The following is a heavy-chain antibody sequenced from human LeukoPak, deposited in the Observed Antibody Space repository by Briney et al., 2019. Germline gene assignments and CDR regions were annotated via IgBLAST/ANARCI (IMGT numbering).Heavy chain of an antibody. CDR2: IIPIFGTA. J-gene: IGHJ4*02. D-gene: IGHD5-12*01. V-gene: IGHV1-69*05. Sequence: ASVKVSCKASGGTFSSYAISWVRQAPGQGLEWMGRIIPIFGTANYAQKFQGRVTITTDESTSTAYMEPSSLRSEDTAVYYWARDRGYSGYDTYYFDYWGQGTLVTVSS. CDR3: ARDRGYSGYDTYYFDY. CDR1: GGTFSSYA.